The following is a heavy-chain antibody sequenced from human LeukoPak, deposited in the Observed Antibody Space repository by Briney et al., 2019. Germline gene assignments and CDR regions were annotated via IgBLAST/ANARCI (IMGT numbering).Heavy chain of an antibody. D-gene: IGHD2-15*01. J-gene: IGHJ4*02. V-gene: IGHV3-30-3*01. Sequence: GGSLRLSCAASGFTVSSNYMSWVRQAPGKGLEWVAVISYDASNKYYADSVKGRFTISRDNSKNTLYLQVNSLRGDDTAVYFCSRDRGYCSGGSCYEFDHWGQGTLVTVSS. CDR2: ISYDASNK. CDR3: SRDRGYCSGGSCYEFDH. CDR1: GFTVSSNY.